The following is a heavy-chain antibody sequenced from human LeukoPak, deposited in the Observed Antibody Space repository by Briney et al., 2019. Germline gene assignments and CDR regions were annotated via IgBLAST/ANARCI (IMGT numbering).Heavy chain of an antibody. CDR1: NYSISTGYY. CDR3: ARVFARYSGSF. J-gene: IGHJ4*02. V-gene: IGHV4-38-2*02. Sequence: TSETLSLTCTVSNYSISTGYYWGWIRQPPGKGLEWIGSIYHSGNTYYNPSLKSRVTISVDASKSQFSLKLNSVTAADTAVYYCARVFARYSGSFWGQGTLVTVSS. D-gene: IGHD1-26*01. CDR2: IYHSGNT.